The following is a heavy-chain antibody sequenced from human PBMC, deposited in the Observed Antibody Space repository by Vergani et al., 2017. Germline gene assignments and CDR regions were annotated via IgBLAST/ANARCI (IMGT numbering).Heavy chain of an antibody. D-gene: IGHD4-17*01. Sequence: QVQLQESGPGLVKPSETLSLTCAVSGYSISSGYYWGWIRQPPGKGLEWIGSIYHSGSTHYNPSLKSRVTISVDTSKNQFSLKLSSVTAADTAVYYCARGRYMTTVTRFDYWGQGTLVTVSS. CDR2: IYHSGST. CDR1: GYSISSGYY. V-gene: IGHV4-38-2*01. CDR3: ARGRYMTTVTRFDY. J-gene: IGHJ4*02.